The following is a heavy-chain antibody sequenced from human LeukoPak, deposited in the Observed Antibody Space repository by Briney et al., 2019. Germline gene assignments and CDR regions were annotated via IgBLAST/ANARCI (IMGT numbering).Heavy chain of an antibody. CDR3: GRDALVGYFSYYYMDV. Sequence: SETLSLTCTVSGGSISSHYWTWIRQSPVKGPEWIGDISNSGSTSYNPSLKSRVTISIDTSKNQFSLKLSSVTAADTAVYYCGRDALVGYFSYYYMDVWGKGTKVTVSS. J-gene: IGHJ6*03. V-gene: IGHV4-59*11. CDR2: ISNSGST. CDR1: GGSISSHY. D-gene: IGHD2-15*01.